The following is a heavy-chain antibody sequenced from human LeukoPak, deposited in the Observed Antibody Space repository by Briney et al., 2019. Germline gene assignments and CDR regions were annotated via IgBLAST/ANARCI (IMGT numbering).Heavy chain of an antibody. V-gene: IGHV3-23*01. Sequence: GGSLRLSCAASGFTFSSYAMSWVRQAPGKGLEWVSAISGSGGSTYYADSVKGRFTISRDNSKNTLYLQMNSLRAEDTAVYYCARHYYYDSSGYLRTLGYWGQGTLVTVSS. D-gene: IGHD3-22*01. J-gene: IGHJ4*02. CDR3: ARHYYYDSSGYLRTLGY. CDR1: GFTFSSYA. CDR2: ISGSGGST.